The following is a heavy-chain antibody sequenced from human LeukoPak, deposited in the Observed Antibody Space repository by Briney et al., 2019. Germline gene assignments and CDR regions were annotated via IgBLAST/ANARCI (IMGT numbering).Heavy chain of an antibody. V-gene: IGHV3-30-3*01. CDR2: ISYDGSNK. Sequence: GRSLRLSCTASGFTFNSYAMHWVRQAPGKGLEWVAVISYDGSNKHYADSVKGRLTISRDNSKNTMYLQMNSLRIEDTAVYYCARDRGWAFDIWGQGTMVTVSS. J-gene: IGHJ3*02. CDR3: ARDRGWAFDI. CDR1: GFTFNSYA.